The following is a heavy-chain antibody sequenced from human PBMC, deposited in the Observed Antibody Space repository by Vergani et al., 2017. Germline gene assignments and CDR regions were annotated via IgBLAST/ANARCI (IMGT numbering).Heavy chain of an antibody. CDR2: IYHSGST. CDR3: ARHRGDNDRGGMDV. J-gene: IGHJ6*02. V-gene: IGHV4-38-2*01. CDR1: GYSISSTYY. Sequence: QVQLQESGPGLVKPSETLSLTCAVSGYSISSTYYWGWIRQPPGKGLEWIGSIYHSGSTDNNPSLKSRVTISVDTAKNQFSLKLSSVTAADTAVYYCARHRGDNDRGGMDVWVQGTTVTVSS. D-gene: IGHD2-21*02.